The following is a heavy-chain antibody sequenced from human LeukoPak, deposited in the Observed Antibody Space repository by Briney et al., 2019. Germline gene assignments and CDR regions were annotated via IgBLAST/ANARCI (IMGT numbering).Heavy chain of an antibody. CDR2: MYSGGTT. CDR1: DGSTNGYY. CDR3: ARDLGVVAFDI. V-gene: IGHV4-59*01. J-gene: IGHJ3*02. Sequence: PSETLSLTCTVSDGSTNGYYWSWIRQPPGKGLDWIGYMYSGGTTSYSPTLKSRVTISEDMSKNQFPLKLTSVTAADTAVYYCARDLGVVAFDIWGQGTMVTVSS. D-gene: IGHD6-6*01.